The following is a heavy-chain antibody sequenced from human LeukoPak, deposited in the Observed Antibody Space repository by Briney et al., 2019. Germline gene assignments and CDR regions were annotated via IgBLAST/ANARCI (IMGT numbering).Heavy chain of an antibody. J-gene: IGHJ6*03. Sequence: SETLSLTCTVSGGSLITPNYYWGWVRLPPRKGLEWIGNIFYSGGTYYNQSLQSRVTISLDTSRNQFSLKLNSVTAADTAVYYCARVGGFKYYYGSGSHQDYYYYYYMDVWGKGTTVTISS. D-gene: IGHD3-10*01. CDR2: IFYSGGT. V-gene: IGHV4-39*07. CDR3: ARVGGFKYYYGSGSHQDYYYYYYMDV. CDR1: GGSLITPNYY.